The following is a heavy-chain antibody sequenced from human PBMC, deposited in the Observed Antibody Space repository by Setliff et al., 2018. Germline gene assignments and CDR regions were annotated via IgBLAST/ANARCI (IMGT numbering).Heavy chain of an antibody. CDR3: ARHVGSRSRGYNYYYYYMDV. CDR1: GGSLRGNAIF. CDR2: IYYTGDP. V-gene: IGHV4-39*01. J-gene: IGHJ6*03. Sequence: SETLSLTCTVSGGSLRGNAIFWGWIRQPPGKGLEWIGSIYYTGDPYYNPSLKSRVTMSVDASRNQLSLKLTSVTAADTAVYYCARHVGSRSRGYNYYYYYMDVWGKGTTVTVS. D-gene: IGHD3-10*01.